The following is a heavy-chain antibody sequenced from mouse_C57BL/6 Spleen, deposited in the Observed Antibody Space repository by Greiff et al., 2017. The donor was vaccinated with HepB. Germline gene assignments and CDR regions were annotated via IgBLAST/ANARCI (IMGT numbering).Heavy chain of an antibody. CDR3: ARWGCITTEPYFDY. CDR2: IYPGDGDT. CDR1: GYAFSSSW. J-gene: IGHJ2*01. D-gene: IGHD1-1*01. Sequence: QVQLQQSGPELVKPGASVKISCKASGYAFSSSWMNWVKQRPGKGLGWIGRIYPGDGDTNYNGKFKGKATLTADKSSSPAYMQLSSLTSEDSAVYFCARWGCITTEPYFDYWGQGTTLTVSS. V-gene: IGHV1-82*01.